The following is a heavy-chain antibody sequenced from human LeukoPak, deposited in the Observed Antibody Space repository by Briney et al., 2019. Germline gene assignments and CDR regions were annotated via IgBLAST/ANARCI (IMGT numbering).Heavy chain of an antibody. CDR1: GGSFSGYY. J-gene: IGHJ5*02. CDR2: INHSGST. CDR3: ARESQDIVVVVAAGGDNWFDP. V-gene: IGHV4-34*01. D-gene: IGHD2-15*01. Sequence: SETLSLTCAVYGGSFSGYYWSWIRQPPGKGLEWIGEINHSGSTNYNPSLKSRVTISVDTSKNQFSLKLSSVTAADTAVYYCARESQDIVVVVAAGGDNWFDPWGQGTLVTVSS.